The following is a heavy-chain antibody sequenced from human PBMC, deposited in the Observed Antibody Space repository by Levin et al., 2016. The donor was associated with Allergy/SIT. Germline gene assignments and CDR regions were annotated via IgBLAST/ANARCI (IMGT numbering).Heavy chain of an antibody. CDR3: ATLMSPYWCSSTSCYFLYYFDY. J-gene: IGHJ4*02. CDR2: IYYSGST. V-gene: IGHV4-59*08. Sequence: WIRQPPGKGLEWIGYIYYSGSTNYNPSLKSRVTISVDTSKNQFSLKLSSVTAADTAVYYCATLMSPYWCSSTSCYFLYYFDYWGQGTLVTSPQ. D-gene: IGHD2-2*01.